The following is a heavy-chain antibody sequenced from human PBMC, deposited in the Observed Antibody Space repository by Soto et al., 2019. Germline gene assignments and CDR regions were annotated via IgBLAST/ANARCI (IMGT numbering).Heavy chain of an antibody. CDR1: GDSFSKYT. CDR2: IIPRFGTT. D-gene: IGHD1-1*01. CDR3: ARGRGLYNSGRSQLDS. V-gene: IGHV1-69*01. J-gene: IGHJ4*02. Sequence: QVQLVQSGAEVKKPGSSVRVSCKASGDSFSKYTVNWVRQAPRQGLEWMGGIIPRFGTTNYAPTLQGRVTFTADQSISTVYMELSRLRSEDTALYCCARGRGLYNSGRSQLDSWGQGTLVTVSS.